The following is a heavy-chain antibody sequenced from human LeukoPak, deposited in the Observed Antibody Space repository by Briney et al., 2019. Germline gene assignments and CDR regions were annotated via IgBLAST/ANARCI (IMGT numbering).Heavy chain of an antibody. V-gene: IGHV3-53*01. CDR1: GFTVSNNY. CDR3: ARTITMVRGVINAFDI. Sequence: PGGSLRLSCAASGFTVSNNYMSWVRQAPGKGLEGVSVIYSGGSTYYADSVKGRFTISRDNSKNTLYLHMNSLRAEDTAVYYCARTITMVRGVINAFDIWGQGTMVTVSS. D-gene: IGHD3-10*01. CDR2: IYSGGST. J-gene: IGHJ3*02.